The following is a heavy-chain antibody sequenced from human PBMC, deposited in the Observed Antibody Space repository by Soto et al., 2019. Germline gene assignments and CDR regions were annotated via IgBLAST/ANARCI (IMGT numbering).Heavy chain of an antibody. D-gene: IGHD1-26*01. Sequence: QVQLVQSGAEVKKPGASVKVSCKASGYTFTSYGISWVRQAPGQGLEWMGWNSAYNGKTNYARKLQGRVTMTTDTPTSTDYMELRSLRSDDTAVYYCARASGSSYWFDPWGQGIMVTVSS. CDR3: ARASGSSYWFDP. CDR1: GYTFTSYG. V-gene: IGHV1-18*01. J-gene: IGHJ5*02. CDR2: NSAYNGKT.